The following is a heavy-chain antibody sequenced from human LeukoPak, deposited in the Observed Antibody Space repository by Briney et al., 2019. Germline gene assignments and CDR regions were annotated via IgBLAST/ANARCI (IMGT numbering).Heavy chain of an antibody. CDR2: ISDSGNT. V-gene: IGHV4-59*08. Sequence: SETLSLTCTVSSGSISRYYWSWIRQSPGKGLEWIDYISDSGNTNHNPSLKSRVPISVDTSKNQLSLHLSSVPAADTAVYYCARPHCGAFAFDIWSQGTMVTVSS. CDR1: SGSISRYY. D-gene: IGHD4/OR15-4a*01. J-gene: IGHJ3*02. CDR3: ARPHCGAFAFDI.